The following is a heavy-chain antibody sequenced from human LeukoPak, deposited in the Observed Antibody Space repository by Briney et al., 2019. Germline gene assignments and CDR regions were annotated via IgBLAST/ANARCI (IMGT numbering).Heavy chain of an antibody. Sequence: PSETLSLTCTVSGGPISSYYWGWIRQPPGKGLEWIGSIYYSGSTYYNPSLKSRVTISVDTSKNQFSLKLSSATAADTAVYYCARGTCTNGVCFLFDYWGQGTLVTVSS. CDR3: ARGTCTNGVCFLFDY. D-gene: IGHD2-8*01. V-gene: IGHV4-39*07. J-gene: IGHJ4*02. CDR2: IYYSGST. CDR1: GGPISSYY.